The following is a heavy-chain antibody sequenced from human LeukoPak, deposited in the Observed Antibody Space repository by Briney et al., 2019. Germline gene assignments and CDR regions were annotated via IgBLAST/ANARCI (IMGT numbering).Heavy chain of an antibody. V-gene: IGHV3-23*01. J-gene: IGHJ4*02. CDR3: ANAGRYGSGSYHIFDY. CDR1: GFTFSSYA. D-gene: IGHD3-10*01. Sequence: GGSLRLTCAASGFTFSSYALSWIRQAPGKGLEWIAAISGSGGSTYYAASVKGRFPIPRDNPQNALYLQLNSLSAEYTAVYYCANAGRYGSGSYHIFDYWGQGTLVTVSS. CDR2: ISGSGGST.